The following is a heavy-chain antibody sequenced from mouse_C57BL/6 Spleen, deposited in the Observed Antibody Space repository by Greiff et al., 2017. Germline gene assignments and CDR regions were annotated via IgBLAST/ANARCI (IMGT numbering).Heavy chain of an antibody. Sequence: VKLMESGAELVKPGASVKISCKASGYAFSSYRMNWVKQRPGKGLEWIGQIYPGDGDTNYNGKFKGKATLTADKSSSTAYMQLSRLTSEDSAVYDCARSVRNYDAMDYWGQGTSGTVSS. CDR2: IYPGDGDT. J-gene: IGHJ4*01. V-gene: IGHV1-80*01. D-gene: IGHD2-1*01. CDR3: ARSVRNYDAMDY. CDR1: GYAFSSYR.